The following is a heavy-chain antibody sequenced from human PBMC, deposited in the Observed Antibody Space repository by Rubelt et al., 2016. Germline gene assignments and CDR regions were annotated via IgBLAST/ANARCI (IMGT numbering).Heavy chain of an antibody. CDR1: GGPLSGYY. CDR2: INHIGGT. D-gene: IGHD6-19*01. V-gene: IGHV4-34*01. CDR3: ARAPSGWYPFDF. Sequence: QEQLQQWGAGLLKPSETLSLTCVDYGGPLSGYYWSWLRQSPGEALEWIGEINHIGGTNYNPSLKSRVTISVDTSKSQFSRKLTSVTAADMAVYYCARAPSGWYPFDFWGQGTLVTVSS. J-gene: IGHJ4*02.